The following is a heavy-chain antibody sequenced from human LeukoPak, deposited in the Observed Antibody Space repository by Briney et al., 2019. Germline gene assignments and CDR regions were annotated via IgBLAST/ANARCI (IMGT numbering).Heavy chain of an antibody. Sequence: PSETLSLTCTVSGGSISSYYWSWIRQPPGKGLEWIGYIYYSGSTNYNPSLKSRVTISVDTSKNQFSLKLSSVTAADTAVYYCARDPYGSGSPFDYWGQGTLVTVSS. D-gene: IGHD3-10*01. CDR3: ARDPYGSGSPFDY. J-gene: IGHJ4*02. V-gene: IGHV4-59*01. CDR1: GGSISSYY. CDR2: IYYSGST.